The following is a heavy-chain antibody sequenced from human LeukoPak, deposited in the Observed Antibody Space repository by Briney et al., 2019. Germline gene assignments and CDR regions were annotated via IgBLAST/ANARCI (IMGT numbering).Heavy chain of an antibody. CDR3: ATYYDILSGYTFDY. CDR2: IHDTGST. Sequence: SETLSLTCTVSGGSVSSGSYYWSWIRQPPGKGLEWIGEIHDTGSTNYNPPLKSRVTMSLDKSKNQFSLNLNSVTAADTAVYYCATYYDILSGYTFDYWGQGTLVAVSS. D-gene: IGHD3-9*01. J-gene: IGHJ4*02. CDR1: GGSVSSGSYY. V-gene: IGHV4-39*07.